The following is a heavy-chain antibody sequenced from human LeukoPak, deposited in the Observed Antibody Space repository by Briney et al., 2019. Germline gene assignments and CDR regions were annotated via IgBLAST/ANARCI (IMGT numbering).Heavy chain of an antibody. J-gene: IGHJ5*02. CDR2: INPSGGRT. CDR3: ARDKGANIYGLFDP. CDR1: GYTFTSYG. D-gene: IGHD1-26*01. V-gene: IGHV1-46*01. Sequence: ASVKVSCKASGYTFTSYGISWVRQAPGQGLEWMGIINPSGGRTTYAQKFQGRVTMTRDMSTSTVYMELSSLISEDTAVYYCARDKGANIYGLFDPWGQGTLVTVSS.